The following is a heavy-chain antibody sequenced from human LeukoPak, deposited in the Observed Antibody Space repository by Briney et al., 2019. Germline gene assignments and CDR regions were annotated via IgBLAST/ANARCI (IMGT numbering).Heavy chain of an antibody. D-gene: IGHD3-10*01. CDR3: AKSFRGVIVDFDY. Sequence: GGSLRLSCAASGFTFSSYAMIWVRQAPGKGLEWVSTTSGSGGSTDYADSVKGRFTISRDNSKNTLYLQMNSLRAEDTAVYYCAKSFRGVIVDFDYWGQGSLVTVSS. V-gene: IGHV3-23*01. J-gene: IGHJ4*02. CDR1: GFTFSSYA. CDR2: TSGSGGST.